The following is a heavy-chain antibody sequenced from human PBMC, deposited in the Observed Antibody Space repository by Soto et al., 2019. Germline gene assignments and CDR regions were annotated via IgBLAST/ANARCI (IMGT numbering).Heavy chain of an antibody. D-gene: IGHD5-12*01. J-gene: IGHJ2*01. Sequence: QVQLVESGGGVVQPGRSLRLSCAASGFTFSSYGMHWVRQAPGKGLEWVAVIWYDGSNKYYADSVKGRFTISRDNSKNTLYLQMNSLRAEDTAVYYCASPETARGYDLTGYFDLWGRGTLVTVSS. CDR1: GFTFSSYG. CDR3: ASPETARGYDLTGYFDL. V-gene: IGHV3-33*01. CDR2: IWYDGSNK.